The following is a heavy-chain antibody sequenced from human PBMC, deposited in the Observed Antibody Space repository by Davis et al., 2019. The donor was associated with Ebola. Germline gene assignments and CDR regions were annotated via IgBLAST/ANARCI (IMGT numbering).Heavy chain of an antibody. CDR3: ARHTSLAWGGAFDI. D-gene: IGHD3-3*02. J-gene: IGHJ3*02. V-gene: IGHV5-51*01. CDR1: GYSFTSYW. Sequence: GESLKISCKGSGYSFTSYWIGWVRQMPGKGLKWMGIIYPGDSDTNYSPSFQGHVTISADKSISTAYLQWSSLKASDTAMYYCARHTSLAWGGAFDIWGQGTMVTVSS. CDR2: IYPGDSDT.